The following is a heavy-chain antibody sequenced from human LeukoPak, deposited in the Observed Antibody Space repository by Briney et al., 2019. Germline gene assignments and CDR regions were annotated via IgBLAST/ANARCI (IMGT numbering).Heavy chain of an antibody. Sequence: SETLSLTCTLSGYSISSGYYWGWIRQPPGKGLEWIGSIYHSGSTYYNPSLKSRVTISVDTSKNQFSLKLSSVTAADTAVYYCARNGNEYSSSSEGWFDPWGQGTLVTVSS. D-gene: IGHD6-6*01. CDR2: IYHSGST. V-gene: IGHV4-38-2*02. J-gene: IGHJ5*02. CDR1: GYSISSGYY. CDR3: ARNGNEYSSSSEGWFDP.